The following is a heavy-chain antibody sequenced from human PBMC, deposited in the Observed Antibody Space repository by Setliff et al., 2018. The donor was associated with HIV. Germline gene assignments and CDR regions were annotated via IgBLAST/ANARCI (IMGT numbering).Heavy chain of an antibody. V-gene: IGHV1-69*10. J-gene: IGHJ6*03. Sequence: ASVKVSCKLSGYTFTDFWIHWMRQAPGQGLESMGGIIPLVTIANYPQEFQGRVRFTADKSTSTAYMELNSLRPDDTAVYYCARGRYGSGTYWGLYYYYYMDVWGKGTTVTVSS. CDR3: ARGRYGSGTYWGLYYYYYMDV. CDR1: GYTFTDFW. CDR2: IIPLVTIA. D-gene: IGHD3-10*01.